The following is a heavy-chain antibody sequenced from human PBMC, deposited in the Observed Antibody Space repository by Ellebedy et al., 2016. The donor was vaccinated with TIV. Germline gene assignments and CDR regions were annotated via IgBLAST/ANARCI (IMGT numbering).Heavy chain of an antibody. CDR1: GGSISTYF. CDR3: ARNRNRLTYFGDTDAFDI. J-gene: IGHJ3*02. CDR2: HSGST. V-gene: IGHV4-59*01. D-gene: IGHD3-3*01. Sequence: MPSETLSLTCTVSGGSISTYFWSHSGSTNYNPSLKSRVTISIDTSKDQFSLNLSSVAAADTAVYYCARNRNRLTYFGDTDAFDIWGPGTVVTVSS.